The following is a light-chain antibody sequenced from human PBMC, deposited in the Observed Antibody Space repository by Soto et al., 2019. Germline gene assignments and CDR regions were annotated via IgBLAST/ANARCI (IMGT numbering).Light chain of an antibody. CDR3: MLGLQTPPT. Sequence: DIVMTQSPLSLPVTPGEPASISCRSSQSLLHSNGYNFLDWYLQKPGQSPQLLIYLGSSRSSGVPDRFSGSGSGTDFTLKIDRVEAEDVGTYYCMLGLQTPPTYGQGTRLEIK. CDR1: QSLLHSNGYNF. V-gene: IGKV2-28*01. CDR2: LGS. J-gene: IGKJ5*01.